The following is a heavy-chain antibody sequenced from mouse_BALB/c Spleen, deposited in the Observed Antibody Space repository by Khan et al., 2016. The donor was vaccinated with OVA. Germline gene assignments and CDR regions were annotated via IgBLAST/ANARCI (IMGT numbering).Heavy chain of an antibody. CDR2: IWAGGNT. CDR1: GFSLTTYD. CDR3: ARSTVMDY. J-gene: IGHJ4*01. D-gene: IGHD1-1*01. Sequence: QVQLKESGPGLVAPSQSLSITCTVSGFSLTTYDVHWVRQPPGKGLEWLGIIWAGGNTNYNSALMSRLSISKDNSKSQVFLKMNSLQTDDTDMYYCARSTVMDYWGQGTSVTVSS. V-gene: IGHV2-9*02.